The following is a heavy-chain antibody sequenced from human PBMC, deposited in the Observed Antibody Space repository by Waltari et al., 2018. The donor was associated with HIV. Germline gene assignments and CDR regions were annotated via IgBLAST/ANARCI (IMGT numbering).Heavy chain of an antibody. V-gene: IGHV4-61*02. CDR2: IYSSGNT. CDR1: GGPICNGSYY. J-gene: IGHJ6*02. D-gene: IGHD5-12*01. CDR3: ARGRFEGYIRYYYYGMDV. Sequence: QVQLQESGPGLVKPSQTLSLTCTVSGGPICNGSYYWNWIRQPAGKGLEWVGRIYSSGNTNYNPSLKSRCTISVDTSKNQFSLKLSSLTAADTAVYYCARGRFEGYIRYYYYGMDVWGQGTTVSVSS.